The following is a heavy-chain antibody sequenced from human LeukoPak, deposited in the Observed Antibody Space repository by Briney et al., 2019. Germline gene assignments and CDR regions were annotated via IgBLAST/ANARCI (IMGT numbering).Heavy chain of an antibody. D-gene: IGHD3-22*01. CDR3: ARDRYYYDSSGSDY. Sequence: SCKASGGTFSSYSMNWVRQAPGKGLEWVSSISSSSYIYYADSVKGRFTISRDNAKNSLYLQMNSLRAEDTAVYYCARDRYYYDSSGSDYWGQGTLVTVSS. CDR2: ISSSSYI. CDR1: GGTFSSYS. J-gene: IGHJ4*02. V-gene: IGHV3-21*01.